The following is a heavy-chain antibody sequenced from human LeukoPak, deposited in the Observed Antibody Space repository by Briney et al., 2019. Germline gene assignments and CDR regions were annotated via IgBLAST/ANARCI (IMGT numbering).Heavy chain of an antibody. V-gene: IGHV3-7*03. D-gene: IGHD3-16*01. CDR2: IKQDGSEK. CDR1: GFTFSSYW. J-gene: IGHJ4*02. CDR3: AREGYMISSGGGFDY. Sequence: GGSLRLSCAASGFTFSSYWMSWVRQAPGKGLEWVANIKQDGSEKYYVDSAKGRFTISRDTAKNTLYLQMNSLRAADTAVYYSAREGYMISSGGGFDYWGQGTLVTVSS.